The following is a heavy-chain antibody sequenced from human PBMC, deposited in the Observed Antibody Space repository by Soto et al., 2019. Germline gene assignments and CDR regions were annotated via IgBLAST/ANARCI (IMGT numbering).Heavy chain of an antibody. D-gene: IGHD6-13*01. CDR1: GDSISSTRC. CDR2: IFYTGST. V-gene: IGHV4-39*01. CDR3: ARPKTIGAAAGKGWFDP. J-gene: IGHJ5*02. Sequence: SETLSLTCTVSGDSISSTRCWSWVRQSPGKGLEWIGDIFYTGSTYYSPSLKGRLIISVDPSKNQFSLKLTSVTAADTAMYYCARPKTIGAAAGKGWFDPWGQGTLVTVSS.